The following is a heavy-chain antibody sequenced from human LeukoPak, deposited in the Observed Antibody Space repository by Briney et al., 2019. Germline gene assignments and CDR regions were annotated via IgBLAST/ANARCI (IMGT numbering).Heavy chain of an antibody. Sequence: SETLSLTCTVSGGSISSSSCYWGWIRQPPGKGLEWIGSIYYSGSTYYNPSLKSRVTISVDTSKNQFSLKLSSVTAADTAVYYCARQWRPTVTYIGGSNWGQGTLVTVSS. CDR3: ARQWRPTVTYIGGSN. D-gene: IGHD4-17*01. J-gene: IGHJ4*02. CDR1: GGSISSSSCY. CDR2: IYYSGST. V-gene: IGHV4-39*01.